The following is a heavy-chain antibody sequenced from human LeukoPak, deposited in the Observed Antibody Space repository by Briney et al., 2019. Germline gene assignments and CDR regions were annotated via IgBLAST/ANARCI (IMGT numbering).Heavy chain of an antibody. Sequence: GASVTVSFKSSGYTFTYYYMHWVRQAPGQGLEWMGWINPNSGGTNYAQQFQGRVTMTTDTSITTAYMELSRLRSDDTAVYYCARVRMSGITYGCFDPWGQGTLVTVSS. CDR1: GYTFTYYY. D-gene: IGHD1-7*01. J-gene: IGHJ5*02. CDR3: ARVRMSGITYGCFDP. V-gene: IGHV1-2*02. CDR2: INPNSGGT.